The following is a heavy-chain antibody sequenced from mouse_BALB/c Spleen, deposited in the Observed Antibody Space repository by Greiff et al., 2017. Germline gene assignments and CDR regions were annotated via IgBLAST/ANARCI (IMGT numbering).Heavy chain of an antibody. CDR1: GFTFSSYT. J-gene: IGHJ1*01. CDR3: ARHEGGSSYWYFDV. D-gene: IGHD1-1*01. CDR2: ISNGGGST. V-gene: IGHV5-12-2*01. Sequence: EVQLVESGGGLVQPGGSLKLSCAASGFTFSSYTMSWVRQTPEKRLEWVAYISNGGGSTYYPDTVKGRFTISRDNAKNTLYLQMSSLKSEDTAMYYCARHEGGSSYWYFDVWGAGTTVTVSS.